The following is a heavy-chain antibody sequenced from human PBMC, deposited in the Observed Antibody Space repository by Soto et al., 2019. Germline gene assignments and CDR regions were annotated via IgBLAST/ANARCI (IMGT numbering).Heavy chain of an antibody. Sequence: QVLLVQSGAELKKPGSSLKVSCKASGGSLSSYPISWLRQAPGQGLEWMGRIIPFLDKTDYARTFQGRGTCTAYTSTATFYSQLTSLTSDDTAVYYCAGPVATGVAYHWFDPLGQGTLVNVSP. V-gene: IGHV1-69*02. CDR3: AGPVATGVAYHWFDP. CDR1: GGSLSSYP. D-gene: IGHD2-15*01. J-gene: IGHJ5*02. CDR2: IIPFLDKT.